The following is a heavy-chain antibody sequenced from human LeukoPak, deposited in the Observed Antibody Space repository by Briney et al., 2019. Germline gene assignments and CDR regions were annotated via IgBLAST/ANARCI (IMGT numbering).Heavy chain of an antibody. CDR1: GFTFSGYS. D-gene: IGHD3-22*01. V-gene: IGHV3-21*04. CDR2: ITGSNNYI. CDR3: ARDSVGYDSSGTRRRLYYFDY. Sequence: GGSLRLSCAASGFTFSGYSMTWVRQAPGKGLDWVSSITGSNNYIYYADSVKGRFTISRDNAKNSLYLQMNSLRAEDTALYYCARDSVGYDSSGTRRRLYYFDYWGQGTLVTVSS. J-gene: IGHJ4*02.